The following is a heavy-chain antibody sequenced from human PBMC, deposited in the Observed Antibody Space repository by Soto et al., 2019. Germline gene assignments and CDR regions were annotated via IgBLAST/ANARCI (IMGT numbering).Heavy chain of an antibody. J-gene: IGHJ4*02. Sequence: EVQLLESGGGLVQPGGSLRLPCEASGFTFGSYAMSWVRQAPGKGREWVSAISGSGGSTYYADSVKGRFTISRDNSKNTLYLQMNSLRAEDTAVYYCANIHPSTEPTPFDYWGQGTLVTVSS. CDR3: ANIHPSTEPTPFDY. CDR2: ISGSGGST. D-gene: IGHD4-17*01. CDR1: GFTFGSYA. V-gene: IGHV3-23*01.